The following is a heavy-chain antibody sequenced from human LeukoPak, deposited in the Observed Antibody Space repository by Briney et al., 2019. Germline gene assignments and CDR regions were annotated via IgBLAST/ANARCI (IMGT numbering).Heavy chain of an antibody. CDR1: GYTFTSYY. CDR3: AREEVATIHAFDI. D-gene: IGHD5-24*01. J-gene: IGHJ3*02. CDR2: INPSGGST. V-gene: IGHV1-46*01. Sequence: ASVKVSCKASGYTFTSYYMHWVRQAPGQGLEWMGIINPSGGSTSYAQKFQGRVTMTRDTSTSTVCMELSSLRSEDTAVYYCAREEVATIHAFDIWGQGTMVTVSS.